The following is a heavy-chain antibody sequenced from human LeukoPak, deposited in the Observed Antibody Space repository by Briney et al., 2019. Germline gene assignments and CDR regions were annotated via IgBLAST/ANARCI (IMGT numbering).Heavy chain of an antibody. CDR1: GFTFDDYG. CDR2: INWNGGST. V-gene: IGHV3-20*04. CDR3: ARERTYYYDSNPDYFDY. J-gene: IGHJ4*02. Sequence: PGGSLRLSCAASGFTFDDYGMSWVRQAPGKGLEWVSGINWNGGSTGYADSVKGRFTVSRDNAKNSLYLQMNSLRAGDTALYYCARERTYYYDSNPDYFDYWGQGTLVTVSS. D-gene: IGHD3-22*01.